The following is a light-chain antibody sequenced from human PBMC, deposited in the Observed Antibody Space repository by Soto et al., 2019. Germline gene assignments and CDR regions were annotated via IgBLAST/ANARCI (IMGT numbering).Light chain of an antibody. J-gene: IGLJ1*01. CDR3: CSYAGSLSYV. Sequence: QSVLTQPRSVSGSPGQSVTISCTGTSSDVGGYNYVSWYQQHPGKAPKLMIYDVSKRPSGVPDRFSGSKSGNTASLTISGLQAEDEADYYCCSYAGSLSYVFGTGTKVTVL. CDR1: SSDVGGYNY. V-gene: IGLV2-11*01. CDR2: DVS.